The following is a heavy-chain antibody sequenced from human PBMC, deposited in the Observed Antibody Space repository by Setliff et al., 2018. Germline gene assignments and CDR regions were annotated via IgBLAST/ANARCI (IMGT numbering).Heavy chain of an antibody. V-gene: IGHV4-59*01. CDR3: ARDRSTVIRGVTSFFYYYMDV. J-gene: IGHJ6*03. CDR2: VYYSGTA. D-gene: IGHD3-10*01. Sequence: PSETLSLTCTVSGGSFSTYYWSWIRQAPGKGLEWIGHVYYSGTAKYDPSLESRAIMSVDASKNEISLKLKSVTAADTAVYYCARDRSTVIRGVTSFFYYYMDVWGGGTTVTVSS. CDR1: GGSFSTYY.